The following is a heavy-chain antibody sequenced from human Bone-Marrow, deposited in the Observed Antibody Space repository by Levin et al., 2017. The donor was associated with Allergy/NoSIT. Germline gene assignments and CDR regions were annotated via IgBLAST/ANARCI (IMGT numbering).Heavy chain of an antibody. Sequence: PSQTLSLTCAAYGGPFTDYYWSWIRQSPGKGLEWIGEINHSGSTNYNPSLKSRATISVDTSKNQFSLKLSSVTAADTAVYYCARGRKLRFLEWLYRFDYWGQGTLVTVSS. D-gene: IGHD3-3*01. V-gene: IGHV4-34*01. CDR1: GGPFTDYY. CDR2: INHSGST. CDR3: ARGRKLRFLEWLYRFDY. J-gene: IGHJ4*02.